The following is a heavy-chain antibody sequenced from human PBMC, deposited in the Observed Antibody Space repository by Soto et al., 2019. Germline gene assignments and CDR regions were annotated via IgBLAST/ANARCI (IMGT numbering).Heavy chain of an antibody. V-gene: IGHV4-30-4*01. J-gene: IGHJ4*02. Sequence: QAQLQESGPGLVRPSQTLSLSSSVSGASVTSGDYYWNWIRQTPGTGLEWLGYMHDSGTTSYNPSIKSRVTISRDLSKNQFSLKLTSVSAADTAVYFCARGGLYDLWSGLCDWGQGIRVTVSS. CDR2: MHDSGTT. D-gene: IGHD3-3*01. CDR1: GASVTSGDYY. CDR3: ARGGLYDLWSGLCD.